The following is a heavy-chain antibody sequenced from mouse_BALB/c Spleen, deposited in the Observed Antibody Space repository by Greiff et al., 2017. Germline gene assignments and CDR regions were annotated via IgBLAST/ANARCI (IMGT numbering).Heavy chain of an antibody. CDR3: ARRSEGYAMDY. J-gene: IGHJ4*01. V-gene: IGHV5-4*02. Sequence: EVMLVESGGGLVKPGGSLKLSCAASGFTFSDYYMYWVRQTPEKRLEWVATISDGGSYTYYPDSVKGRFTISRDNAKNNLYLQMSSLKSEDTAMYYCARRSEGYAMDYWGQGTSVTVSS. CDR2: ISDGGSYT. CDR1: GFTFSDYY. D-gene: IGHD1-1*01.